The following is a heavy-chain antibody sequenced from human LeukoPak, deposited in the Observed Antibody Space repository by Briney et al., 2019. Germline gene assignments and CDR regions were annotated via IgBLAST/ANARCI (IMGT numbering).Heavy chain of an antibody. CDR3: AKDLGYYDFWSGYYMTVDY. V-gene: IGHV3-74*01. Sequence: PGGSLRLSCAASGFSFNTYWMHWVRQAPGKGLVWVSRIYSDGSSTYYADSVKGRFTISRDNSKNTLYLQMNSLRAEDTAVYYCAKDLGYYDFWSGYYMTVDYWGQGTLVTVSS. J-gene: IGHJ4*02. CDR1: GFSFNTYW. CDR2: IYSDGSST. D-gene: IGHD3-3*01.